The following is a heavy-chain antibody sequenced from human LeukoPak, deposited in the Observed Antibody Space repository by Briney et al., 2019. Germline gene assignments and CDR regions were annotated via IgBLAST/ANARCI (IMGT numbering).Heavy chain of an antibody. CDR2: IYTSGST. J-gene: IGHJ5*02. CDR1: GGSISSGSYY. V-gene: IGHV4-61*02. Sequence: SETLSLTCTVSGGSISSGSYYWSWIRQPAGKGLEWIGRIYTSGSTNYNPSLKSRVTISVDTSKNQFSLKLSSVTAADTAVYYCARGYSSGWDNWFDPWGQGTLVTVSS. CDR3: ARGYSSGWDNWFDP. D-gene: IGHD6-19*01.